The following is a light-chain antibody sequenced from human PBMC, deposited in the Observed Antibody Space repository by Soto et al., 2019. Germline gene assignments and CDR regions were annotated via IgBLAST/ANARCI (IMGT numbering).Light chain of an antibody. Sequence: EIVLTQSPGTLSLSPGERATLSCRASQSVSSSYLAWYQQKPGQAPRLLIYGASSRATGIPDRFSGSGSGTDFTLTISRLEPEDFAVYYCQQYGSSSIFVGGGTKVEIK. J-gene: IGKJ4*01. CDR1: QSVSSSY. CDR2: GAS. CDR3: QQYGSSSIF. V-gene: IGKV3-20*01.